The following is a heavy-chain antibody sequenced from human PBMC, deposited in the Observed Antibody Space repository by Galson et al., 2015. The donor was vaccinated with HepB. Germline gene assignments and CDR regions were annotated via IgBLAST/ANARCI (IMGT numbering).Heavy chain of an antibody. CDR2: IRSKANNYAT. J-gene: IGHJ4*01. CDR3: ARSGDFSGYSSR. D-gene: IGHD6-13*01. Sequence: SLRLSCAASGFTFSGSAIHWVRQASGKGPEWVGRIRSKANNYATSYVPSLEGRFTISRDDSKNMAYLHMRSLKSEDTAVYYCARSGDFSGYSSRWGQGTLVTVSS. CDR1: GFTFSGSA. V-gene: IGHV3-73*01.